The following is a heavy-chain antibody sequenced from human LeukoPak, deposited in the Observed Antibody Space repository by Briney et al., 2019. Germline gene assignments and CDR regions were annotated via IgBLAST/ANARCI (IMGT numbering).Heavy chain of an antibody. CDR2: INPSGGST. J-gene: IGHJ4*02. V-gene: IGHV1-46*03. CDR3: ANAGATGGYYFDY. Sequence: ASVKVSCKASGYTFTSYHMHWVRQAPGQGLEWMGIINPSGGSTSYAQKFQGRVTMTRDTSTSTVYMELSSLRSEDTAVYYCANAGATGGYYFDYWGQGTLVTVSS. D-gene: IGHD1-26*01. CDR1: GYTFTSYH.